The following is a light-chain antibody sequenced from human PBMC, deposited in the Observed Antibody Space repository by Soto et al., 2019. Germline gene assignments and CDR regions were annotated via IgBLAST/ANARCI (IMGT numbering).Light chain of an antibody. J-gene: IGLJ1*01. CDR3: SSYSTGDNYV. V-gene: IGLV2-8*01. Sequence: QSVLTQPASVSGSPGQSITISCTGTSSDVGGYNYVSWYQQHPGKAPKLMIYEVSKRPSGVPDRFSGSKSGNTASLTVSGLQAEDEADYYCSSYSTGDNYVFGSGTKVTVL. CDR2: EVS. CDR1: SSDVGGYNY.